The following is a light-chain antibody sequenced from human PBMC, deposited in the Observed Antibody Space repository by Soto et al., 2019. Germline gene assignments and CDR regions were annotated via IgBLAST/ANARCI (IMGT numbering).Light chain of an antibody. V-gene: IGLV1-51*01. CDR3: GTWDSSLSAVL. CDR2: DND. CDR1: SSNIGSNH. J-gene: IGLJ3*02. Sequence: QSVLTQPPSVSAAPGQTVTISCSGSSSNIGSNHVSWYQQVPGTAPHLLIYDNDKRPSGIPDRFSGSKSGTSATLGITGLQTGDEADYYCGTWDSSLSAVLFGGGTKLTVL.